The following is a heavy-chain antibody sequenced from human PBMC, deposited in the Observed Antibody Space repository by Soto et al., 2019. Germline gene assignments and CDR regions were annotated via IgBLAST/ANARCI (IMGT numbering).Heavy chain of an antibody. D-gene: IGHD3-22*01. CDR3: AKTLPPQNYYDSSGYYYLYYFDY. V-gene: IGHV3-23*01. CDR2: ISGSGGST. CDR1: GFTFSSYA. Sequence: GGSLRLSCAASGFTFSSYAMSWVRQAPGKGLEWVSAISGSGGSTYYADSVKGRFTISRDNSKNTLYLQMNCLRAEDTAVYYCAKTLPPQNYYDSSGYYYLYYFDYWGQGTLVTVSS. J-gene: IGHJ4*02.